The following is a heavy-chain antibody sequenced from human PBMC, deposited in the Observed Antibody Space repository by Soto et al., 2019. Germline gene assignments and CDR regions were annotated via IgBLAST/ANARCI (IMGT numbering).Heavy chain of an antibody. CDR1: GYTFTSYG. Sequence: ASVKVSCKASGYTFTSYGVSWVRQAPGQGLEWMGWISAYNGNTNYAQKLQGRVTMTTDTSTSTAYMELRSLRSDDTAVYYCARDIRQQLVPSNSDYYYYYGMDVWGQGTTVTVS. CDR2: ISAYNGNT. CDR3: ARDIRQQLVPSNSDYYYYYGMDV. D-gene: IGHD6-13*01. V-gene: IGHV1-18*01. J-gene: IGHJ6*02.